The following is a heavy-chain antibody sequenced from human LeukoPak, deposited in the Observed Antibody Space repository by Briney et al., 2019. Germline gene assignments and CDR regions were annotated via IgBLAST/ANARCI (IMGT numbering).Heavy chain of an antibody. CDR1: GYTFTGYY. CDR2: INPNSGGT. V-gene: IGHV1-2*02. CDR3: ARDLLRLSFGGGWYSFDY. J-gene: IGHJ4*02. D-gene: IGHD6-19*01. Sequence: ASVKVSCKASGYTFTGYYMHWVRQAPGQGLELMGWINPNSGGTNYDQKFQGRVTMTVDTSISTAYMELSRLRSDDTAVYYCARDLLRLSFGGGWYSFDYWGQGTLVTVSS.